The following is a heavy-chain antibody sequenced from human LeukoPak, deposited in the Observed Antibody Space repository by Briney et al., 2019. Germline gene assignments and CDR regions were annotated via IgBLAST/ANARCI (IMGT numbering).Heavy chain of an antibody. Sequence: ASVKVSCKASGGTFSSYAISWVRQAPGQGLEWMGWINPNSGGTNYAQKFQGRVTMTRDTSISTAYMELSRLRSDDTAVYYCARQSTSYYYYGMDVWGQGTTVTVSS. D-gene: IGHD2-2*01. J-gene: IGHJ6*02. CDR2: INPNSGGT. V-gene: IGHV1-2*02. CDR3: ARQSTSYYYYGMDV. CDR1: GGTFSSYA.